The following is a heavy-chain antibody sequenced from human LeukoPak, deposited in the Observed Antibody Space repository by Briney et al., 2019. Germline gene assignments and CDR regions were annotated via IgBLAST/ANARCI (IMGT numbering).Heavy chain of an antibody. Sequence: SETLSLTCTVSGGSVSSSSYYWGWIRQPPGKGLEWIASIFYSGHTYYNPSLKSRVTISVDTSKNQFSLMLSSVTAADTAVYYCARRSYGYRFFDYWGQGTLVTVSP. J-gene: IGHJ4*02. CDR1: GGSVSSSSYY. CDR2: IFYSGHT. V-gene: IGHV4-39*01. CDR3: ARRSYGYRFFDY. D-gene: IGHD5-18*01.